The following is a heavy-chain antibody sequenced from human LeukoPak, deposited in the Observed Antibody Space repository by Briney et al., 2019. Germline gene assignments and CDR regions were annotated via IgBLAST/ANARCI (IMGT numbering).Heavy chain of an antibody. CDR2: INHSGST. J-gene: IGHJ5*02. Sequence: PSETLSLTCAVYGGSFSGYYWSWIRQPPGKGLEWIGEINHSGSTNYNPSLKSRVTISVDTSKNQISLKLSSVTAADTAVYYCARGYCSGGSCHRGHWFDPWGQGTLVTVSS. V-gene: IGHV4-34*01. CDR3: ARGYCSGGSCHRGHWFDP. CDR1: GGSFSGYY. D-gene: IGHD2-15*01.